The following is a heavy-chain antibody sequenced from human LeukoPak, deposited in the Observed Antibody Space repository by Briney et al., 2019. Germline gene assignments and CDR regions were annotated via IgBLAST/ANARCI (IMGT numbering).Heavy chain of an antibody. Sequence: PSETLSLTCTVSGGSISSYYWSWIRQPPGKGLEWIGYIYYSGSTNYNPSLKSRVTISVDTSKNQFSLKLSSVTAADTAVYYCARAYGDFYYFDYWGQGTLVTVSS. CDR3: ARAYGDFYYFDY. CDR1: GGSISSYY. CDR2: IYYSGST. D-gene: IGHD4-17*01. V-gene: IGHV4-59*08. J-gene: IGHJ4*02.